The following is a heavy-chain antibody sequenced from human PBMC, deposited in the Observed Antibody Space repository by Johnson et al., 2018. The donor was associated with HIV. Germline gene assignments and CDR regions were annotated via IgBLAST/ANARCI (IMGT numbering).Heavy chain of an antibody. CDR2: ISSDGTNT. D-gene: IGHD6-25*01. Sequence: QVQLVESGGGVVQPGRSLRLSCAASGFTFSSNAIHWVRQAPGKGLEWVAVISSDGTNTYYTDSVKGRFTISRDNTKNTVSLQMIILRPKDTGVYFCAKETPSSGGTFDIWGQGTMVTVSS. J-gene: IGHJ3*02. CDR3: AKETPSSGGTFDI. V-gene: IGHV3-30*04. CDR1: GFTFSSNA.